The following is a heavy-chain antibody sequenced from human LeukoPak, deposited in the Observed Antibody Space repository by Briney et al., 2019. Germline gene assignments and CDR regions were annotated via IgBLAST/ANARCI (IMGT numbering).Heavy chain of an antibody. CDR3: ARRRVGSGSYYNVGGYYFDN. V-gene: IGHV5-51*01. J-gene: IGHJ4*02. D-gene: IGHD3-10*01. Sequence: RGESLKISCKGSGYSFTSYWIGWVRQMPGIGLEWMGIIYPADSDTRYNPSFQGQVTISVDESISTAYLQWSSLKASDTAIYYCARRRVGSGSYYNVGGYYFDNWGQGTLVTVSS. CDR1: GYSFTSYW. CDR2: IYPADSDT.